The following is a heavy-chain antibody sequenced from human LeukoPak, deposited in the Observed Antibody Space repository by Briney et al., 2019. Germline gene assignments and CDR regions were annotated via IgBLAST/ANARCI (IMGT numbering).Heavy chain of an antibody. CDR3: ARGYSSSSSSYYYYYYMDV. CDR2: IYYSGST. CDR1: DGSIRSYY. Sequence: PETLSLTCTVSDGSIRSYYWSWIRQPPGKGLEWIGYIYYSGSTNYNPSLKSRVTISVDTSKNQFSLKLSSVTAADTAVYYCARGYSSSSSSYYYYYYMDVWGKGTTVTVSS. V-gene: IGHV4-59*01. J-gene: IGHJ6*03. D-gene: IGHD6-6*01.